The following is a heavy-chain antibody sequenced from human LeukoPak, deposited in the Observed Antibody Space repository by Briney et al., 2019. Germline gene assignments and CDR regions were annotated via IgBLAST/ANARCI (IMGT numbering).Heavy chain of an antibody. V-gene: IGHV3-7*01. CDR2: IKPDGSAQ. D-gene: IGHD3-22*01. J-gene: IGHJ5*02. CDR3: ANGGTYSSGP. Sequence: ETLSLTCSVSGGSISNYYWSWVRQAPGKGLEWVATIKPDGSAQYYVDSVKGRFTISRDNAKNSLFLQINSLRAEDTAVYYCANGGTYSSGPWGQGTLVTVSS. CDR1: GGSISNYY.